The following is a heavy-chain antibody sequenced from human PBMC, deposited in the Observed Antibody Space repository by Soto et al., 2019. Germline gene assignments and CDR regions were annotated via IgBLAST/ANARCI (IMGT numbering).Heavy chain of an antibody. D-gene: IGHD3-3*01. Sequence: QLHLVQSGAVVKKPGASVTVSCSASGYAVTAYYMHWVRQAPGRGLEWMGGINPATGAAKYTQTFQGRVTMTGDTSTSTVFMELSGLTSEATAVFYCARGGGVGVAGSAAFDMWGQGTLVTVSS. J-gene: IGHJ3*02. V-gene: IGHV1-2*02. CDR2: INPATGAA. CDR3: ARGGGVGVAGSAAFDM. CDR1: GYAVTAYY.